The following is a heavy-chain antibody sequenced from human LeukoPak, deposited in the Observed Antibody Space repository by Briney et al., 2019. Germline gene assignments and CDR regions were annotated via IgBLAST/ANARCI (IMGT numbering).Heavy chain of an antibody. CDR3: ARDRGESSGWFMSYNWFDP. CDR2: IYYSGST. J-gene: IGHJ5*02. CDR1: GGSISSYH. D-gene: IGHD6-19*01. V-gene: IGHV4-59*01. Sequence: PSETLSLTCTVSGGSISSYHWSWIRQPPGKGLEWIGYIYYSGSTNYNPSLKSRVTISVDTSKNQFSLKLSSVTAADTAVYYCARDRGESSGWFMSYNWFDPWGQGTLVTVSS.